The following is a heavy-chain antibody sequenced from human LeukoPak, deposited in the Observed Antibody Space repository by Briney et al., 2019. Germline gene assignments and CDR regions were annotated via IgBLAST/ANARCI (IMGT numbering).Heavy chain of an antibody. D-gene: IGHD3-22*01. CDR3: ARHHLYDSSGDGRYYFDY. CDR2: MSHSGRT. J-gene: IGHJ4*02. CDR1: GYSISSGYH. Sequence: SETLSLTCGVSGYSISSGYHWGWIRQLPGKGLEWIGSMSHSGRTYYNPSLKSRVTISIAPSKNQFSVKLSSVTAADTAVYYCARHHLYDSSGDGRYYFDYWGQGTLVTVSS. V-gene: IGHV4-38-2*01.